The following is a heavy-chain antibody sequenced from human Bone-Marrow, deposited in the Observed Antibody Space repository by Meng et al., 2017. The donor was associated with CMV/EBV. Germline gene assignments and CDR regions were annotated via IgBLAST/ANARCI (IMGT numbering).Heavy chain of an antibody. V-gene: IGHV3-23*01. Sequence: GGSLRLSCAASGFTFNSNAMSWVRQAPGKGLEGVSVISAGGASTHYGDSVKGRFTISRDNSKNTLYLQMNSLRAEDTAVYYCAKDLTGDNAFDIWGQGTMVTVSS. CDR2: ISAGGAST. J-gene: IGHJ3*02. CDR1: GFTFNSNA. CDR3: AKDLTGDNAFDI. D-gene: IGHD1-26*01.